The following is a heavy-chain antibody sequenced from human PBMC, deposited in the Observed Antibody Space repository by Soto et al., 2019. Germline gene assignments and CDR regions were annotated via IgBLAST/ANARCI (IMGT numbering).Heavy chain of an antibody. J-gene: IGHJ4*02. CDR1: SGSISSSNW. V-gene: IGHV4-4*02. CDR2: IYHSGST. D-gene: IGHD6-19*01. CDR3: SRRGGDSGWKSYFDD. Sequence: SETLSLTCAVSSGSISSSNWWNWVRQPPGKGLEWIGEIYHSGSTNYNPSLKSRVTISVDKSKNQFSLKLSSVTAADTAVYYCSRRGGDSGWKSYFDDWGQGTLVTVSS.